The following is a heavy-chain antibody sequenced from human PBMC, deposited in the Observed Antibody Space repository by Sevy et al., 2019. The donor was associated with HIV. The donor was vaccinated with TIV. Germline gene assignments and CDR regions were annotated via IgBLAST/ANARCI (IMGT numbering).Heavy chain of an antibody. D-gene: IGHD3-16*01. Sequence: ASVKVSCKASGYTFIGYYMHWVRQAPGQGLEWMGWINPNTGGTHYAQNFQGRVTMTRDTSISTAYMGLSRLRSDDTAVYYCARGAKLCDYVWGDDCWGQGTLVTVSS. CDR1: GYTFIGYY. V-gene: IGHV1-2*02. J-gene: IGHJ4*02. CDR3: ARGAKLCDYVWGDDC. CDR2: INPNTGGT.